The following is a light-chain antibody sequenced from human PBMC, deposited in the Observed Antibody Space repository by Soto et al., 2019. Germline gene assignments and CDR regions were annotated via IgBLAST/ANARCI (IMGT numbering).Light chain of an antibody. CDR3: QQANSFPPT. V-gene: IGKV1-12*01. CDR2: AAS. J-gene: IGKJ1*01. CDR1: QGISSW. Sequence: DIQMTQSPSSVSASVGDRVTITCRASQGISSWLAWYQQKPGKAPKLLDYAASSLQSGVPSRFSVSGSGTDCCLTISSVEPEDFAPYYCQQANSFPPTFGQGNKVEIK.